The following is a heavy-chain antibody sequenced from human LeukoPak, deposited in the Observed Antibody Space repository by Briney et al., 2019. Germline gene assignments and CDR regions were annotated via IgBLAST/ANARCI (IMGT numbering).Heavy chain of an antibody. CDR1: GGSISSYY. CDR3: ARQRWEPYYFDY. CDR2: IYTSGST. Sequence: PSETLSLTCTVSGGSISSYYWSWIRQPPGKGLEWIGCIYTSGSTNYNPSLKSRVTISVDTSKNQFSLKLSSVTAADTAVYYCARQRWEPYYFDYWGQGTLVTVSS. V-gene: IGHV4-4*09. J-gene: IGHJ4*02. D-gene: IGHD1-26*01.